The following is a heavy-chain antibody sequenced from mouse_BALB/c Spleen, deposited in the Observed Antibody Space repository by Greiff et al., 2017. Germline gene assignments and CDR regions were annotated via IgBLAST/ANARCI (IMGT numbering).Heavy chain of an antibody. CDR2: IYPGSGNT. Sequence: QVHVKQSGAELVRPGTSVKISCKASGYAFTNYWLGWVKQRPGHGLEWIGDIYPGSGNTYYNEKFKGKATLTADKSSSTAYMQLSSLTSEDSAVYFCARKVYDGYYDWFAYWGQGTLVTVSA. J-gene: IGHJ3*01. V-gene: IGHV1-63*01. CDR1: GYAFTNYW. D-gene: IGHD2-3*01. CDR3: ARKVYDGYYDWFAY.